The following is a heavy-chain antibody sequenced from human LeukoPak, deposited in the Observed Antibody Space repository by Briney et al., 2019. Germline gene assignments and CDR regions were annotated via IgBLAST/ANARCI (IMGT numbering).Heavy chain of an antibody. Sequence: GGSLRLSCAASGFTFSTYTMNWVRQAPGEGLEGVSVISDSGGVTYYADSVKGRFTISRDNSKNTLYLQMNSLRAEDTAVYSCARLATVTTFSPVVYWGQGTLVTVSS. D-gene: IGHD4-17*01. J-gene: IGHJ4*02. V-gene: IGHV3-23*01. CDR3: ARLATVTTFSPVVY. CDR1: GFTFSTYT. CDR2: ISDSGGVT.